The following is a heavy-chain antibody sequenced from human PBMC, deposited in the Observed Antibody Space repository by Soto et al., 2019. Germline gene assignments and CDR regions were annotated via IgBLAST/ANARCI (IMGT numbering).Heavy chain of an antibody. J-gene: IGHJ6*02. CDR2: IYYSGST. V-gene: IGHV4-59*01. Sequence: PSETLSLTCTVSGGSISSYYWSWIRQPPGKGLEWIGYIYYSGSTNYNPSLKSRVTISVDTSKNQFSLKLSSVTAADTAVYYCARAPYSSSWYRGEVYGMDVWGQGTTVTVSS. CDR3: ARAPYSSSWYRGEVYGMDV. D-gene: IGHD6-13*01. CDR1: GGSISSYY.